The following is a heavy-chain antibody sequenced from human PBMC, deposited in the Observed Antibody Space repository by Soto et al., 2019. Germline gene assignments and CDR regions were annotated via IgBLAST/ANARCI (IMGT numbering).Heavy chain of an antibody. J-gene: IGHJ6*02. CDR2: ISSSSSTI. CDR3: ARGDPSGSYYYYYGMDV. V-gene: IGHV3-48*02. D-gene: IGHD3-10*01. Sequence: GGSLRLSCAASGFTFSSYSMNWVRQAPGKGLEWVSYISSSSSTIYYADSVEGRFTISRDNAKNSLYLQMNSLRDEDTAVYYCARGDPSGSYYYYYGMDVWGQGTTVTVSS. CDR1: GFTFSSYS.